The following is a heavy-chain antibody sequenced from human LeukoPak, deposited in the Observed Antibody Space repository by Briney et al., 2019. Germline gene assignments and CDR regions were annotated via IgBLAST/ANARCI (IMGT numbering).Heavy chain of an antibody. Sequence: GGSLRLSCAASGFILSNYRMNWVRQAPGKGLEWVSYISSSGNSREYADSVKGRFTISRDNARDSLHLQMNSLRVEDTAVYYCARAQGDMVRGVIITYYYYGMDVWGQGTTVTVSS. CDR1: GFILSNYR. J-gene: IGHJ6*02. CDR2: ISSSGNSR. CDR3: ARAQGDMVRGVIITYYYYGMDV. V-gene: IGHV3-48*04. D-gene: IGHD3-10*01.